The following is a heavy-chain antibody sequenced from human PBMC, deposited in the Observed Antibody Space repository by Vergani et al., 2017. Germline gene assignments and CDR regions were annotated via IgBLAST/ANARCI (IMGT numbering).Heavy chain of an antibody. CDR3: AREGNSSSWPYYYYGMDV. V-gene: IGHV3-21*01. Sequence: EVQLVESGGGLVKPGGSLRLSCAASGFTFSSYSMNWVRQAPGKGLEWVSSISSSSSYIYYPDSVKGRFTISRDNAKNSLYLQMNSLRAEDTAVYYCAREGNSSSWPYYYYGMDVWGQGTTVTVSS. CDR2: ISSSSSYI. CDR1: GFTFSSYS. J-gene: IGHJ6*02. D-gene: IGHD6-13*01.